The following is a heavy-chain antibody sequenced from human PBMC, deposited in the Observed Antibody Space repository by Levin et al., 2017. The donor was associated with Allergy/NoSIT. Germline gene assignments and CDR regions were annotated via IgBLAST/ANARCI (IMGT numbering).Heavy chain of an antibody. Sequence: LSLPCAASGFTFSSYSMNWVRQAPGKGLEWVSYISSSSSTIYYADSVKGRFTISSDNAKNSLYLQMNSLRAEDTAVYYCASACGGDCYYDAVDIWGQGTMVTVSS. CDR3: ASACGGDCYYDAVDI. CDR2: ISSSSSTI. CDR1: GFTFSSYS. D-gene: IGHD2-21*02. V-gene: IGHV3-48*01. J-gene: IGHJ3*02.